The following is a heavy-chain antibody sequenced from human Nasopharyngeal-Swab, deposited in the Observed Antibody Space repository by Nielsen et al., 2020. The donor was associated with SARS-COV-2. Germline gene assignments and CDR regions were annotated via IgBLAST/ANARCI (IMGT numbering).Heavy chain of an antibody. V-gene: IGHV4-59*12. Sequence: SETLSLTFTVSGGSISSYYWSWIRQPPGKGLEWIGYIYYSGSTNYNPSLKSRVTISVDTSKNQFSLKLSSVTAADTAVYYCARDKWGAEDAFDIWGQGTMVTVSS. CDR3: ARDKWGAEDAFDI. CDR2: IYYSGST. CDR1: GGSISSYY. D-gene: IGHD7-27*01. J-gene: IGHJ3*02.